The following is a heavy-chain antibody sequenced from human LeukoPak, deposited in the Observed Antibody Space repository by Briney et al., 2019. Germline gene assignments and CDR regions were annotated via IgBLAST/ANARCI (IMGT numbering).Heavy chain of an antibody. CDR3: AKEVGTTFTRFDY. J-gene: IGHJ4*02. CDR2: ISDSGDNT. D-gene: IGHD1-26*01. V-gene: IGHV3-23*01. CDR1: GFTFRSYA. Sequence: PGGSLRLSCAASGFTFRSYAMSWVRQAPGKGLEWISGISDSGDNTYYADSVKGRFTISRDNSKNTLYLQMNNLRAEDTAVYHCAKEVGTTFTRFDYWGQGTLVTVSS.